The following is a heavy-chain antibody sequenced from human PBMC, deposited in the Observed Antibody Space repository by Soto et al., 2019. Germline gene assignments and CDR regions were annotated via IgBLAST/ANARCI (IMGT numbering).Heavy chain of an antibody. Sequence: ASVKVSCKASGDTFTSYGITWVRQAPGQGLEWMGWISTYNGNTNYAQNLQGRVTMTTDTSTNTAYMELRSLRSDDTAVYYCARPYGNSWYSPCGQGTLVTVYS. D-gene: IGHD2-2*02. V-gene: IGHV1-18*01. CDR3: ARPYGNSWYSP. CDR1: GDTFTSYG. CDR2: ISTYNGNT. J-gene: IGHJ5*02.